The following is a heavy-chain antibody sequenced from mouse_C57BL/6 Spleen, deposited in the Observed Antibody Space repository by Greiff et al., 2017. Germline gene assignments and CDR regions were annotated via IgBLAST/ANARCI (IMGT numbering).Heavy chain of an antibody. D-gene: IGHD2-4*01. Sequence: VQLQQSGAELVRPGASVKLSCTASGFNIKDYYMHWVKQRPEQGLEWIGRIDPEDGDTEYAPKFQGKATMTADTSSNTAYLQLSSLTSEDTAVYYCTTHSAHYDYDPFAYWGQGTLVTVSA. CDR2: IDPEDGDT. J-gene: IGHJ3*01. CDR1: GFNIKDYY. V-gene: IGHV14-1*01. CDR3: TTHSAHYDYDPFAY.